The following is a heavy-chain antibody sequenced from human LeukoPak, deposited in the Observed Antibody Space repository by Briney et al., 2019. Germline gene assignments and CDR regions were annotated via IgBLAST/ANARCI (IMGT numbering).Heavy chain of an antibody. Sequence: GGSLRLSRAASVFTSSNYWMHWVRQAAGKGVVLVSSINSDGTSINYADSVKGRLTITRDNAKNTLYLQMNSLRVEDTAVYYCTGGGTIVVAGYWGQGTLVTVSS. CDR3: TGGGTIVVAGY. V-gene: IGHV3-74*01. CDR2: INSDGTSI. J-gene: IGHJ4*02. D-gene: IGHD6-19*01. CDR1: VFTSSNYW.